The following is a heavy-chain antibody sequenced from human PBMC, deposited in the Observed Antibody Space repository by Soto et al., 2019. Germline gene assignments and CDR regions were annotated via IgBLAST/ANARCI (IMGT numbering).Heavy chain of an antibody. CDR2: IIPFYGTA. V-gene: IGHV1-69*13. Sequence: SVKVSCKTSGGTFSTFGISWVRQAPGQGLEWMGGIIPFYGTAEYSQKFEDRITITADESTNTVYMDLRSLRAEDTAVYYCAKNGLSSSPSAIDSWGQGTLVTVSS. J-gene: IGHJ4*02. CDR3: AKNGLSSSPSAIDS. CDR1: GGTFSTFG. D-gene: IGHD6-6*01.